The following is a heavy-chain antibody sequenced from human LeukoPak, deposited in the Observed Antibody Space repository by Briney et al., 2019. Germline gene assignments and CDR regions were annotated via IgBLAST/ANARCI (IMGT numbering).Heavy chain of an antibody. V-gene: IGHV4-34*01. D-gene: IGHD6-13*01. Sequence: SETLSLTCAVYGGSFSGYYWSWIRQPPGKGLEWIGEISHSGSTNYNPSLKSRVTISVDTSKNQFSLKLSSVTAADTAVYYCARVYSSSWYGPPKYFDYWGQGTLVTVSS. J-gene: IGHJ4*02. CDR3: ARVYSSSWYGPPKYFDY. CDR1: GGSFSGYY. CDR2: ISHSGST.